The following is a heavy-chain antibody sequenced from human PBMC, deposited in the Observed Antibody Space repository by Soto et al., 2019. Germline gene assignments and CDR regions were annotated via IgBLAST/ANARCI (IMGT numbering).Heavy chain of an antibody. CDR3: ARYDTVIGSLDY. CDR2: IYYSGST. J-gene: IGHJ4*02. Sequence: SETLSLTCTVSGGSISSYYWSWIRQPPGKGLEWIGYIYYSGSTNYNPSLKSRVTISVDTSKNQFSLKLSSVTAADTAVYYCARYDTVIGSLDYWGQGTLVTVSS. V-gene: IGHV4-59*01. D-gene: IGHD2-21*01. CDR1: GGSISSYY.